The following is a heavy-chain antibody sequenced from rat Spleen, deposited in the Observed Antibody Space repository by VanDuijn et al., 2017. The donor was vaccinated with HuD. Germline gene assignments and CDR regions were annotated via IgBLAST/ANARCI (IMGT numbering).Heavy chain of an antibody. V-gene: IGHV2-63*01. Sequence: QVQLKESGPGLVQPSETLSLTCTVSGFSLTTYSVSWVRQSSGKGPEWMGKMWYDGDTAYNSALKSRLSISRDTSKNQGFLRMNSLQSDDTGTYYCTKDLYSFDSWGQGVMVTVSS. CDR3: TKDLYSFDS. J-gene: IGHJ2*01. CDR2: MWYDGDT. CDR1: GFSLTTYS.